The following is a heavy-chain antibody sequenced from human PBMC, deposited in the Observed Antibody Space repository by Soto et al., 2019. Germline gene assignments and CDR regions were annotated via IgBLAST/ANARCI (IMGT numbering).Heavy chain of an antibody. D-gene: IGHD2-2*02. CDR1: GFTFSAYW. CDR3: ARDNQVLYGYYYGMDV. V-gene: IGHV3-7*01. CDR2: IKQDGSEK. Sequence: GGSLRLSCAASGFTFSAYWMNWVRQTPGKGLEWVANIKQDGSEKYYVDSVKGRFTISRDNAKSSLYLQMNSLRAEDTAAYYCARDNQVLYGYYYGMDVWGQGTTVTVSS. J-gene: IGHJ6*02.